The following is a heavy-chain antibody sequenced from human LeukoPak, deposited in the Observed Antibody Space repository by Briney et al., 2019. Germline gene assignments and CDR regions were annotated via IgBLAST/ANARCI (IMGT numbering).Heavy chain of an antibody. D-gene: IGHD6-19*01. J-gene: IGHJ4*02. CDR2: IKQDGSER. V-gene: IGHV3-7*01. CDR3: AGSGWQVYFDY. CDR1: GFTFMSYW. Sequence: SGGSLRLSCAASGFTFMSYWMSWVRQAPGKGLEWVANIKQDGSERYYVDSVKGRFTISRDNAKNSLYLQMNSLRAEDTGVYYCAGSGWQVYFDYWGQGTLVTVSS.